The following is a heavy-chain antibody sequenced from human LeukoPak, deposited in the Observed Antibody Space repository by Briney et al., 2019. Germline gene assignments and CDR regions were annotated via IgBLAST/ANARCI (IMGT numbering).Heavy chain of an antibody. CDR3: AKEEDYYESSAFDY. J-gene: IGHJ4*02. V-gene: IGHV3-30*02. D-gene: IGHD3-22*01. Sequence: GGSLRLSCAASGFTFSSYGMHWVRQAPGKGLEWVAFIRYDGSNKHYADSVKRRFTISRDNSMNTLYLQMNSLRPEDTAVYYCAKEEDYYESSAFDYWGQGTLATVSS. CDR2: IRYDGSNK. CDR1: GFTFSSYG.